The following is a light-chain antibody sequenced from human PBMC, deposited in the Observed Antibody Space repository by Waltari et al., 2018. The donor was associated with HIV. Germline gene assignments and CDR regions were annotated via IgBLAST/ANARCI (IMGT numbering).Light chain of an antibody. Sequence: EIVLTQSPGTLSLSPGERATLSCRASQSVSSKYLAWYQQKPGQTPRLLIYGASSRAAGIPDMFIGSGSGLYFSLTISSLEPEVFAVYYCQHYGSSLPLTFGLVTKVEIK. CDR2: GAS. CDR3: QHYGSSLPLT. V-gene: IGKV3-20*01. J-gene: IGKJ4*01. CDR1: QSVSSKY.